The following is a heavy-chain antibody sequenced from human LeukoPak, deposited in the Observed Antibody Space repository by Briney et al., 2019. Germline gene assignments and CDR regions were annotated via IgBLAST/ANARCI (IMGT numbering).Heavy chain of an antibody. D-gene: IGHD6-19*01. CDR1: GYTFTSYY. J-gene: IGHJ2*01. CDR3: ARDPSIAVAGGWYFDL. CDR2: INPSGGST. Sequence: ASVKVSCKASGYTFTSYYMHWVRQAPGQGLEWMGIINPSGGSTSYAQKFQGRVTMTRDASTSTVYMELSSLRSEDTAVYYCARDPSIAVAGGWYFDLWGRGTLVTVSS. V-gene: IGHV1-46*01.